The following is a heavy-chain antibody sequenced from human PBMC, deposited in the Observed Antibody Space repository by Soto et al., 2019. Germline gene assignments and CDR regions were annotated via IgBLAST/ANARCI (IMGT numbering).Heavy chain of an antibody. D-gene: IGHD3-10*01. CDR2: INHSGST. V-gene: IGHV4-34*01. CDR1: GLSFSGYY. J-gene: IGHJ5*02. Sequence: SDTLSLTCAFYGLSFSGYYWSWIGQPPGKGLEWIGEINHSGSTNYNPSLKSRVTISVDTSKNQFSLKLSSVTAADTAVYYCARDAPTFTYYYGSGSYYNGYNWFDPWGQGTLVT. CDR3: ARDAPTFTYYYGSGSYYNGYNWFDP.